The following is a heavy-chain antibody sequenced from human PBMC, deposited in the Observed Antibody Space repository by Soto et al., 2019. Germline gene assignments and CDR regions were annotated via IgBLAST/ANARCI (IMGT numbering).Heavy chain of an antibody. D-gene: IGHD5-18*01. V-gene: IGHV3-23*01. CDR3: AKGGYSYGFTVFYFDY. J-gene: IGHJ4*02. CDR1: GFTFSSYA. Sequence: EVQLLESGGGLVQPGGSLRLSCAASGFTFSSYAMSWVRQAPGKGLEWVSAISGSGGSTYYADSVKGRFTISRDNSKNTLYLQMNSLRAEDTAVYYGAKGGYSYGFTVFYFDYWGQGTLVTVSS. CDR2: ISGSGGST.